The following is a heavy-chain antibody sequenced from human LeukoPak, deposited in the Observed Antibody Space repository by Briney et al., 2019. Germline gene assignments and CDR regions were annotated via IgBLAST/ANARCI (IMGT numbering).Heavy chain of an antibody. CDR2: IKQDGSEK. J-gene: IGHJ6*03. CDR3: ASPANDLPYYYYMDV. Sequence: GGSLRLSCAASGFTFSSYWMSWVRQAPGMGLEWVANIKQDGSEKYYVDSVKGRFTISRDNAKNSLYLQMNSLRAEDTAVYYCASPANDLPYYYYMDVWGKGTTVTVSS. V-gene: IGHV3-7*01. D-gene: IGHD1-1*01. CDR1: GFTFSSYW.